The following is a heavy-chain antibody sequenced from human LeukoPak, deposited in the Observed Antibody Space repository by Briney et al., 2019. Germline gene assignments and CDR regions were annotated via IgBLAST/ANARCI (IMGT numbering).Heavy chain of an antibody. V-gene: IGHV4-34*01. Sequence: SETLSLTCAVYGGSFSGYYWTWIRQPPGKGLEWIGEINHSGSTNYNPSLKSRATISVDTSTNQFSLILTSVTAADTAVYFCARVRAAGSFDIWGQGTMVTVSS. J-gene: IGHJ3*02. CDR3: ARVRAAGSFDI. CDR2: INHSGST. CDR1: GGSFSGYY.